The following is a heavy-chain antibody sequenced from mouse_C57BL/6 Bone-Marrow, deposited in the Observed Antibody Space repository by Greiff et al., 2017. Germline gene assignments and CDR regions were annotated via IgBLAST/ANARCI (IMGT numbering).Heavy chain of an antibody. V-gene: IGHV2-2*01. D-gene: IGHD1-1*01. CDR3: AATYYGRLYAMDY. CDR1: GFSLTSYG. CDR2: IWSGGST. J-gene: IGHJ4*01. Sequence: QVQLKESGPGLVQPSQSLSITCTVSGFSLTSYGVHWVRQSPGKGLEWLGVIWSGGSTDYNAAFISRLSISKDNSKGQVFFKMNRLQADDTAIYYCAATYYGRLYAMDYWGQGTSVTVSS.